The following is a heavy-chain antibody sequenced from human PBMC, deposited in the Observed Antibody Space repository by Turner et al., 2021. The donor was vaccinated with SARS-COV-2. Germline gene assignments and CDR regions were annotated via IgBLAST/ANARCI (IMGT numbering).Heavy chain of an antibody. D-gene: IGHD1-26*01. CDR3: ARQSEWELLGVLDACDI. Sequence: QLQLQESGPGLVKPSETLSLTSTVSGGSISSSTYYWGWIRQPPGKGLEWIGSIYYSGSTYYNASLKSRVTISGDTSKNQFSLKLSAVTAADTAVYYCARQSEWELLGVLDACDIWGQGTMVTVSS. CDR2: IYYSGST. V-gene: IGHV4-39*01. CDR1: GGSISSSTYY. J-gene: IGHJ3*02.